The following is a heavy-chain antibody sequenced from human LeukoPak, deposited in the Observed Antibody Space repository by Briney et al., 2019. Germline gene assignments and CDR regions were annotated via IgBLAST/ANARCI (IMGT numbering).Heavy chain of an antibody. D-gene: IGHD6-13*01. J-gene: IGHJ5*02. CDR2: IYFSGTT. V-gene: IGHV4-59*08. CDR1: GDSINAYY. Sequence: SETLFLTCTVSGDSINAYYWGWIRQPPGKGLEWIGYIYFSGTTKYNPSLESRVTISVDTSKNQFSLKLSSVTAADTAVYYCARRRAEGGSNGHYNWFDPWGQGILVTVSS. CDR3: ARRRAEGGSNGHYNWFDP.